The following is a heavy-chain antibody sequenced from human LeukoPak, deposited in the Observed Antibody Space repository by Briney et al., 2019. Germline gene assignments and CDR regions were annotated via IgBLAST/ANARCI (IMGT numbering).Heavy chain of an antibody. CDR3: ARGEQWLVTS. J-gene: IGHJ4*02. CDR1: GGSFSGYY. V-gene: IGHV4-34*01. Sequence: PSETLSRTCAVYGGSFSGYYWSWIRQPPGKGLEWIGEINHSGSTNYNPSLKSRVTISVDTSKNQFSLKLSSVTAADTAVYYCARGEQWLVTSWGQGILVTVSS. D-gene: IGHD6-19*01. CDR2: INHSGST.